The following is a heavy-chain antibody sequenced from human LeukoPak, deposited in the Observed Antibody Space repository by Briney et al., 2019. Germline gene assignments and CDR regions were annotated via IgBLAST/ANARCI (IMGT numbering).Heavy chain of an antibody. CDR3: AGSSTRDYYYYYYMDV. J-gene: IGHJ6*03. CDR2: IIPIFGTA. CDR1: GGTFSSYA. V-gene: IGHV1-69*13. Sequence: SVKVSCKASGGTFSSYAISWVRQAPGQGLEWMGGIIPIFGTANYAQKFQGRVTITADESTSTAYMELSSLRSEDTAVYYCAGSSTRDYYYYYYMDVWGKGTTVTVSS. D-gene: IGHD2-2*01.